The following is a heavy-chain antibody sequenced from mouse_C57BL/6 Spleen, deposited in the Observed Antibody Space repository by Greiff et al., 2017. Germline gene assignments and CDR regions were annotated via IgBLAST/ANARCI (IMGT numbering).Heavy chain of an antibody. J-gene: IGHJ3*01. CDR2: INPSSGYT. Sequence: QVQLQQSGAELAKPGASVKMSCKASGYTFTSYTMHWVKQRPGQGLEWIGYINPSSGYTKYNQKFKDKATLTADKSSSTAYMQLSSLTSEDSAVYYCARAASKFQFAYWGQGTLVTVSA. D-gene: IGHD6-1*01. CDR3: ARAASKFQFAY. V-gene: IGHV1-4*01. CDR1: GYTFTSYT.